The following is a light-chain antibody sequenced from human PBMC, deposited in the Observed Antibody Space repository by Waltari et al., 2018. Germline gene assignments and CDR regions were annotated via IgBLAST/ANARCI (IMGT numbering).Light chain of an antibody. CDR1: SSNIGNYY. CDR3: ATWDNSLRNVV. J-gene: IGLJ2*01. CDR2: DNT. V-gene: IGLV1-51*01. Sequence: QSVLTQPPSVSAAPGPKVTISCSGSSSNIGNYYVSWYHQLPGAAPRLLIYDNTKRPSGIPDRFSASKSGTSATLAMTGLQIGDEADYYCATWDNSLRNVVFGGGTKLTVL.